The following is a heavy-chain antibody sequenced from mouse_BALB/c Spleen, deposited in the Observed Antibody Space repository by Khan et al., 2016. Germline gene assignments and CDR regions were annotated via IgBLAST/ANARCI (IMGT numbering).Heavy chain of an antibody. Sequence: VQLQQSGAELVKPGASVKLSCTASGFNIKDTYMHWVKQRPEQGLEWIGRIDPANGNTKYDPKFQGKATITADTSSNTAYLQLSSLTSEDTAVYYCATECYYWYFDVWGAGTTVTVSS. CDR2: IDPANGNT. CDR3: ATECYYWYFDV. CDR1: GFNIKDTY. J-gene: IGHJ1*01. V-gene: IGHV14-3*02.